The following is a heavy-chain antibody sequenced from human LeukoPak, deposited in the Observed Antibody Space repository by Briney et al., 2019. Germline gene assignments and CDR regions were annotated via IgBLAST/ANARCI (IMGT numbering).Heavy chain of an antibody. Sequence: ASVKVSCKASGGTFSSYAISWVRQAPGQGLEWMGGIIPIFGTANYAQKFQGRVTITADESTSTAYMELSSLRSEDTAVYYCAREGVYYDSSGYYFDYWGQGTLVTVSS. J-gene: IGHJ4*02. D-gene: IGHD3-22*01. CDR1: GGTFSSYA. CDR2: IIPIFGTA. V-gene: IGHV1-69*01. CDR3: AREGVYYDSSGYYFDY.